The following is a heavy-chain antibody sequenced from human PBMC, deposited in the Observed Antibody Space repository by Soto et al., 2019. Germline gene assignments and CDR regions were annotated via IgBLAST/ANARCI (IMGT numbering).Heavy chain of an antibody. Sequence: QVQLVQSGAEVKRPGSSVKVSCKASGDTFGRNAIHWVRQAPGQGLEWMGGIIPMFPTTNYAQKFKGRLTNNADKSTSTAYMEMSSLRSEDTAVYYCARDGDSADYGYWGQGTLVTVSS. CDR2: IIPMFPTT. D-gene: IGHD2-21*01. V-gene: IGHV1-69*06. CDR1: GDTFGRNA. J-gene: IGHJ4*02. CDR3: ARDGDSADYGY.